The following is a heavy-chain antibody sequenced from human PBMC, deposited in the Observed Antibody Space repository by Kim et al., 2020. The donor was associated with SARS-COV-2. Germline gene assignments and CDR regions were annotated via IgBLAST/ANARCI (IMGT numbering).Heavy chain of an antibody. J-gene: IGHJ4*02. CDR3: AKDCGYSSSWAIDY. V-gene: IGHV3-30*18. CDR1: GFTFSSYG. D-gene: IGHD6-13*01. Sequence: GGSLRLSCAASGFTFSSYGMHWVRQAPGKGLEWVAVISYDGSNKYYADSVKGRFTISRDNSKNTLYLQMNSLRAEDTAVYYCAKDCGYSSSWAIDYWGQG. CDR2: ISYDGSNK.